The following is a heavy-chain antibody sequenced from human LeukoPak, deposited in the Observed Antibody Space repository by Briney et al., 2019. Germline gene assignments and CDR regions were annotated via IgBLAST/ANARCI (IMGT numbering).Heavy chain of an antibody. CDR2: INPNSGGT. D-gene: IGHD2-15*01. CDR1: GYTFTGYY. CDR3: ARALVVAATYYFDY. J-gene: IGHJ4*02. V-gene: IGHV1-2*02. Sequence: GAPVKVSCKASGYTFTGYYMHWVRQAPGQGLEWMGWINPNSGGTNYAQKFQGRVTMTRDTSISTAYMELSRLRSDDTAVYYCARALVVAATYYFDYWGQGTLVTVSS.